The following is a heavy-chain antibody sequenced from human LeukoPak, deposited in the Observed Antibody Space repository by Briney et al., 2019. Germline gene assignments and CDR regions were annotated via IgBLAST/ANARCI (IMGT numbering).Heavy chain of an antibody. V-gene: IGHV4-39*01. CDR1: VGCIRHWNHF. D-gene: IGHD1-7*01. CDR2: IYYSGDT. J-gene: IGHJ4*02. Sequence: PSYTHSLTHTLSVGCIRHWNHFWPYPPHPPGKTLEGIGSIYYSGDTSYYPSLQRRVTISVDTSKAQFSLRLSSVTAADAAAYYCARHIIGSTYFDYWGQGSLVTVSS. CDR3: ARHIIGSTYFDY.